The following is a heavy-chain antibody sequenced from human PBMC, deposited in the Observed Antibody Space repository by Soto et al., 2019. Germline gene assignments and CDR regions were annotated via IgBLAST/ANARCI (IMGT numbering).Heavy chain of an antibody. D-gene: IGHD3-22*01. V-gene: IGHV3-15*07. J-gene: IGHJ4*02. CDR3: TTDPLTYYYDSSGYYLGTKIDY. CDR2: IKSKTDGGTT. Sequence: GGSLRLSCAASGFTFSNAWMNWVRQAPGKGLEWVGRIKSKTDGGTTDYAAPVKGRFTISRDDSKNTLYLQMNSLKTEDTAVYYCTTDPLTYYYDSSGYYLGTKIDYWGQGTLVTVSS. CDR1: GFTFSNAW.